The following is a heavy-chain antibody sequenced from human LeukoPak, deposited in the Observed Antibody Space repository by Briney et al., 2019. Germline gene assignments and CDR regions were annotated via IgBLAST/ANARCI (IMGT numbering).Heavy chain of an antibody. CDR3: ASAVYRMCGTGAPSDY. CDR1: RGSISSFY. D-gene: IGHD1-26*01. V-gene: IGHV4-59*01. CDR2: IYYSGSA. Sequence: SETLSLTCTVSRGSISSFYWSLIRQPPGKGLEWIGYIYYSGSANYNPSLKSRVTISVDTSKNQFSLKLNSVTAADTAVYYCASAVYRMCGTGAPSDYWGQGTLVTVSS. J-gene: IGHJ4*02.